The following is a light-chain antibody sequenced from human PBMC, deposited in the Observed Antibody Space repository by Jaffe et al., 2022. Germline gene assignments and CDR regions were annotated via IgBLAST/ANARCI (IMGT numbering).Light chain of an antibody. V-gene: IGKV3-15*01. Sequence: EIVMTQFPATLSVSPGERATLSCRASQWVSSNDLAWYQQKPGQAPRLIIYGPATRATGIPARISASGSGTEFTLTISSLQSEDFAVYYCQQYSRWPWTFGQGTKVELK. CDR1: QWVSSN. J-gene: IGKJ1*01. CDR2: GPA. CDR3: QQYSRWPWT.